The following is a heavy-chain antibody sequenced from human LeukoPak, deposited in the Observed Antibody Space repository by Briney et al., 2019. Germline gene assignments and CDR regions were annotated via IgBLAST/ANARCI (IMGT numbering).Heavy chain of an antibody. V-gene: IGHV4-31*03. J-gene: IGHJ1*01. CDR3: ASTYYYDISLSQH. CDR2: IYYSGST. CDR1: GGSISSGGYY. Sequence: SETLSLTCTVSGGSISSGGYYWSWIRQHPGKGLEWIGHIYYSGSTYYNPSLKSRVTISVDTSKNQFSLKLSSVTAADTAVYYCASTYYYDISLSQHWGQGTLVTVSS. D-gene: IGHD3-22*01.